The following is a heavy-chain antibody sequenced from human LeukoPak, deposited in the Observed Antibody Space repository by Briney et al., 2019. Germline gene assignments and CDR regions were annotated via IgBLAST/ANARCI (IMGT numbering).Heavy chain of an antibody. J-gene: IGHJ4*02. CDR3: VKVAKYYYGSETYYFFEH. V-gene: IGHV3-7*01. D-gene: IGHD3-10*01. CDR2: INQGGTEK. CDR1: GFTFTTYW. Sequence: GGSLRLSCAASGFTFTTYWMSWVRQLPGKGLEWVANINQGGTEKYYVDPVKGRFTISRDNAKNSLDLQMNSLRVEDTGIYYCVKVAKYYYGSETYYFFEHWGQGTPVTASS.